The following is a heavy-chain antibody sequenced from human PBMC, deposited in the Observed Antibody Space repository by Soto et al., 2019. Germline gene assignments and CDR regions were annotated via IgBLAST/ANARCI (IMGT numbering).Heavy chain of an antibody. CDR1: GFTFSSYW. CDR3: ARGDYGGNWGY. CDR2: INSDGSST. V-gene: IGHV3-74*01. J-gene: IGHJ4*02. Sequence: EVQLVESGGGLVQPGGSLRLSCAASGFTFSSYWMHWFRQAPGKGLVWVSRINSDGSSTSYADSVKGRFTISRDNAKNTPYLQMHSLRAEDTAVYYCARGDYGGNWGYWGQGTLVTVSS. D-gene: IGHD4-17*01.